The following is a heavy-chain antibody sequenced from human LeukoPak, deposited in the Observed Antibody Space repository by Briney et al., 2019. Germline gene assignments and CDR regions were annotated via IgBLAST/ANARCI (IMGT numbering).Heavy chain of an antibody. V-gene: IGHV3-48*01. CDR1: GFTFSSYS. D-gene: IGHD6-13*01. J-gene: IGHJ6*02. CDR2: ISSSSSTI. CDR3: ARGHHSSSWYETFYGMDV. Sequence: GGSLRLSCAASGFTFSSYSMNWVRQAPGKGLEWVSYISSSSSTIYYADSVKGRFTISRDNAKNSLYLQMNSLRAEDTAVYYCARGHHSSSWYETFYGMDVWGQGTTVTVSS.